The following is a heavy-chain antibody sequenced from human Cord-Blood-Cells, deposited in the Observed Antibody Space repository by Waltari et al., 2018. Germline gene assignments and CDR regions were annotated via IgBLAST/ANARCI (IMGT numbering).Heavy chain of an antibody. CDR3: ARNGPTDPDYGDYYFDY. J-gene: IGHJ4*02. Sequence: LEWVAVISYDGSNKYYADSVKGRFTISRDNSKNTLYLQMNSLRAEDTAVYYCARNGPTDPDYGDYYFDYWGQGTLVTVSS. D-gene: IGHD4-17*01. CDR2: ISYDGSNK. V-gene: IGHV3-30-3*01.